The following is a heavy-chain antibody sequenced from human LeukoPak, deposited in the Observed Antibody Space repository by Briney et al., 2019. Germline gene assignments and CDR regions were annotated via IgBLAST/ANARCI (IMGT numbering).Heavy chain of an antibody. CDR2: IHHSGST. CDR3: ARGGPHYLARLDPFDF. D-gene: IGHD6-25*01. CDR1: GDSISGYY. J-gene: IGHJ4*02. Sequence: PSETLSLTCTVSGDSISGYYWTWIRQPPGKGLEWIGEIHHSGSTNYNPSLKSRVTISVDTSKNQFSLKLSSVTAADTAVYYCARGGPHYLARLDPFDFWGQGTLVTVSS. V-gene: IGHV4-34*01.